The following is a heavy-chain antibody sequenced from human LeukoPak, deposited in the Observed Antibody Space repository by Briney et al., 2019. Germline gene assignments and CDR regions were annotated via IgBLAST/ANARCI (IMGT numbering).Heavy chain of an antibody. CDR1: GYSVSSGYF. Sequence: SQTLSPTCTVSGYSVSSGYFWDWIGPPPGKGLECIASNYHSGRTNYNPAPKAPTTRSSNPSKHQFSLKLSSVTAADTAVYYCAMSNDYDGSGYYSWDYYYYMDVWGKGTTVTVSS. CDR3: AMSNDYDGSGYYSWDYYYYMDV. CDR2: NYHSGRT. V-gene: IGHV4-38-2*02. J-gene: IGHJ6*03. D-gene: IGHD3-22*01.